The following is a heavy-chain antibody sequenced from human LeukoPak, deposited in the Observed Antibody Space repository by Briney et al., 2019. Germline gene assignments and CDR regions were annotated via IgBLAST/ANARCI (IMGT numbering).Heavy chain of an antibody. Sequence: ASVKVSCKASGYTFTSYGISWVRQAPGQGLEWMGWISPYNGNTHYAQKLQGRVTMTTDTSTSAAYMELRSLRSDDTAVYYCARDYSGSYNWFDPWGQGTLVTVSS. CDR3: ARDYSGSYNWFDP. J-gene: IGHJ5*02. V-gene: IGHV1-18*01. CDR1: GYTFTSYG. CDR2: ISPYNGNT. D-gene: IGHD1-26*01.